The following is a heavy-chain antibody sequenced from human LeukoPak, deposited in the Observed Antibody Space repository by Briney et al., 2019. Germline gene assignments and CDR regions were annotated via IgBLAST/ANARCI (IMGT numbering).Heavy chain of an antibody. CDR2: IHSDNT. Sequence: GRSLRLSCAASGFTFSSYGMSWVRQAPGHGLEWVSFIHSDNTHYSDSVKGRFTISRDNSKNTLYLQMNSLRAEDTAVYYCARRAGAYSHPYDYWGQGTLVTVSS. J-gene: IGHJ4*02. CDR3: ARRAGAYSHPYDY. V-gene: IGHV3-53*01. CDR1: GFTFSSYG. D-gene: IGHD4/OR15-4a*01.